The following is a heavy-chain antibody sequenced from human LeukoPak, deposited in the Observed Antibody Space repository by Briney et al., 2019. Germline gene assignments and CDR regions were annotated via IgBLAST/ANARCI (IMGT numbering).Heavy chain of an antibody. CDR1: GYTFTSYG. D-gene: IGHD2-2*01. Sequence: ASVKVSCKASGYTFTSYGISWVRQAPGQGLRGMGWISAYNGNTNYAQKLQGRVNMNTATSPSTAYMELRSLRSDDTAVYYCARSQDIVLVPAEYYMDVWGKGTTVTVSS. J-gene: IGHJ6*03. CDR2: ISAYNGNT. V-gene: IGHV1-18*01. CDR3: ARSQDIVLVPAEYYMDV.